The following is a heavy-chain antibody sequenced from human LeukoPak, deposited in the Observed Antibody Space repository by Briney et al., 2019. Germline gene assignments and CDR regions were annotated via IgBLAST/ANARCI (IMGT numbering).Heavy chain of an antibody. CDR3: ASGAYSYYYMDV. V-gene: IGHV4-34*01. Sequence: SETLSLTCAVYGGSFSGSYWSWIRQAPGKGLEWIGEINHSGSSNYKSSLKSRVSILVDTSKNQFSLRLSSVTAADTAVYYCASGAYSYYYMDVGGKGTTVTISS. D-gene: IGHD4-11*01. CDR1: GGSFSGSY. J-gene: IGHJ6*03. CDR2: INHSGSS.